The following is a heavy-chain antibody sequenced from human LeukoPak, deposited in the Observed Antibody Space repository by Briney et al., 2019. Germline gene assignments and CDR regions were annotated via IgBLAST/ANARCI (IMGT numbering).Heavy chain of an antibody. CDR3: ARGDGSGSGRWFDP. CDR1: GGSISSGGYY. D-gene: IGHD3-10*01. Sequence: MTSETLSLTCTVSGGSISSGGYYWSWIRQHPGKGLEWIGYIYYSGSTYYNPSLKSRVTISVDTSKNQFSLKLSSVTAADTALYYCARGDGSGSGRWFDPWGQGTLITVSS. CDR2: IYYSGST. V-gene: IGHV4-31*03. J-gene: IGHJ5*02.